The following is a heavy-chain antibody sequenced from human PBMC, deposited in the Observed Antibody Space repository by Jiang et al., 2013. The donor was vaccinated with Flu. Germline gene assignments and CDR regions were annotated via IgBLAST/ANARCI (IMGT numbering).Heavy chain of an antibody. J-gene: IGHJ6*02. V-gene: IGHV1-24*01. Sequence: EVKKPWASVKVSARFRYTSLNYPCTGCDRLLEKGLSGWEVFDPEDGETIYAQKFQGRVTMTEDTSTDTAYMELSSLRSEDTAVYYCATPGRDDPNGMDVWGQGTTVTVSS. CDR2: FDPEDGET. D-gene: IGHD1-26*01. CDR1: YTSLNYP. CDR3: ATPGRDDPNGMDV.